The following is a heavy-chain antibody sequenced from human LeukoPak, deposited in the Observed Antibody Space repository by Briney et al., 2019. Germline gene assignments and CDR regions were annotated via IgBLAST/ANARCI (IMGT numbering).Heavy chain of an antibody. J-gene: IGHJ4*02. CDR1: GGSISSSSYY. V-gene: IGHV4-39*07. D-gene: IGHD3-22*01. CDR3: ARTGDSSGYYRNAIDY. Sequence: PSETLSLTCTVSGGSISSSSYYWGWISQPPGKGLEWIGSIYYRGSTYYNPSLKSRITMSLDTSKSQFSLKLSSVTAADTAVYYCARTGDSSGYYRNAIDYWGQGTLVTVSS. CDR2: IYYRGST.